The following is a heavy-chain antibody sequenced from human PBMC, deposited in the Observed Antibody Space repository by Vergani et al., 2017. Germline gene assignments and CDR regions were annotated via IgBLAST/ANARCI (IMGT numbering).Heavy chain of an antibody. CDR2: IYYSGST. J-gene: IGHJ6*03. Sequence: QVQLQESGPGLVKPSETLSLTCTVSGGSISSYYWSWIRQPPGKGLEWIGYIYYSGSTNYNPSLKSRVTISVDTSKNQFSLKLSSVTAADTAVYYCARGLLYPIYYMDVWGKGTTVTVSS. CDR3: ARGLLYPIYYMDV. V-gene: IGHV4-59*12. CDR1: GGSISSYY. D-gene: IGHD2/OR15-2a*01.